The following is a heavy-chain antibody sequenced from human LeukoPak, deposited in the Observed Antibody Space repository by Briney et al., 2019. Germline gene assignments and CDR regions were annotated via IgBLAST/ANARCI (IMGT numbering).Heavy chain of an antibody. CDR2: IYNTGRT. CDR1: GGSISGYY. V-gene: IGHV4-59*01. D-gene: IGHD5-24*01. J-gene: IGHJ4*02. Sequence: PSETLSLTCTVSGGSISGYYWSWIRQPPGKGLEWIGYIYNTGRTNYNPSLKSRVTISLDTSKNQFSLKLSSVSVADTAVYYCARQSLEMSTISYFDNWGQGTLVTVSS. CDR3: ARQSLEMSTISYFDN.